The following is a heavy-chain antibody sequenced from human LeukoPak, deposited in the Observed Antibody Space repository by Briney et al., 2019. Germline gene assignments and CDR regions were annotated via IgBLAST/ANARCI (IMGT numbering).Heavy chain of an antibody. CDR2: IYWDDDK. J-gene: IGHJ4*02. CDR3: AHLYCSGGCRYSAFGY. CDR1: GFSPSTSGVG. V-gene: IGHV2-5*02. Sequence: SGPTLVKPTQTLTLTCTFSGFSPSTSGVGVGWIRQPPGKALEWLALIYWDDDKRYSPSLKNRVTITKDTSKNQVVLTMTNMDPVDTATYYCAHLYCSGGCRYSAFGYWGQGTLVTVSS. D-gene: IGHD2-15*01.